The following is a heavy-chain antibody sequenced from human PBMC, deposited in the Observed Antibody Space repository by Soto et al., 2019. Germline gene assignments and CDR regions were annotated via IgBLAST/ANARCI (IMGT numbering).Heavy chain of an antibody. CDR1: GYSFITYG. V-gene: IGHV1-18*01. J-gene: IGHJ4*02. CDR2: ISTYNGNT. D-gene: IGHD3-22*01. Sequence: QVQLVQSGAEVKKPGASVMVSCKGSGYSFITYGMSWVRQAPGQGLEWVGWISTYNGNTKYVESCQGRVNMTTDTTTSTSYMELRSLRSDDTAVYYCARGPTDYYDKSGDYCLDYWGQGTLVTVSP. CDR3: ARGPTDYYDKSGDYCLDY.